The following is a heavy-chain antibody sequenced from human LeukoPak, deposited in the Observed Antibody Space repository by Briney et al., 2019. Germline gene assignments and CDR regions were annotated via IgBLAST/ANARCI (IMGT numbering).Heavy chain of an antibody. CDR2: ISGSAGRT. J-gene: IGHJ4*02. CDR3: AKDYYDSSGPTYYFDY. CDR1: GFTFSSHW. V-gene: IGHV3-23*01. Sequence: GGSLRLSCAASGFTFSSHWMSWVRQAPGKGLEWVSTISGSAGRTFYADSVKGRFTISRDNSKNTLYLQMNSLRAEDTAVYYCAKDYYDSSGPTYYFDYWGQGTLVTVSS. D-gene: IGHD3-22*01.